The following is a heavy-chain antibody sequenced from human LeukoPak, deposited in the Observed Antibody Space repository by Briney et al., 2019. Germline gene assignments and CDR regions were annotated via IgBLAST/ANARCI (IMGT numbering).Heavy chain of an antibody. CDR3: ARDAGTTRGHTIDC. Sequence: GASVKVSCKASGGTFSSYTISWVRQAPGQGLEWMGRIIPNPGIANYAQKFQGRVTITADKSTSTAYMELSSLRSEDTAVYYCARDAGTTRGHTIDCWGQGTLVTVSS. CDR1: GGTFSSYT. J-gene: IGHJ4*02. V-gene: IGHV1-69*04. D-gene: IGHD1-1*01. CDR2: IIPNPGIA.